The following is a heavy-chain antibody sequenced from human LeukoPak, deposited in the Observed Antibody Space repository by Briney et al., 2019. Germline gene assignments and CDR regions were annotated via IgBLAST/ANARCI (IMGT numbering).Heavy chain of an antibody. Sequence: PGGSLRLSCAASGFSFSSYAMTWVRQAPGKGLEWVGHIKSKADGGTTDYAAFVKGRFTISRDDSRNTLYLQMNSLRTDDTAVYYCTTDRDGYNSGFFYWGQGTLVTVSS. CDR1: GFSFSSYA. J-gene: IGHJ4*02. CDR2: IKSKADGGTT. D-gene: IGHD1-1*01. V-gene: IGHV3-15*01. CDR3: TTDRDGYNSGFFY.